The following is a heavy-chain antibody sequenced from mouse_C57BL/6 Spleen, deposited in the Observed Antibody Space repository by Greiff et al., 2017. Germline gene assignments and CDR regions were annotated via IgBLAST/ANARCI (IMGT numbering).Heavy chain of an antibody. CDR1: GYTFTSYW. CDR3: AREGYSNEAMDY. Sequence: VQLQQPGAELVKPGASVKMSCKASGYTFTSYWITWVKQRPGQGLEWIGDIYPGSGSTNYNEKFKSKATLTVDTSSSTAYMQLSSLTSEDSAVYYCAREGYSNEAMDYWGQGTSVTVSS. J-gene: IGHJ4*01. D-gene: IGHD2-5*01. CDR2: IYPGSGST. V-gene: IGHV1-55*01.